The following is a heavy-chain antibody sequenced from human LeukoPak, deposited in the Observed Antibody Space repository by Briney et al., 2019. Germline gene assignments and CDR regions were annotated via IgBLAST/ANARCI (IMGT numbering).Heavy chain of an antibody. CDR2: INTHSGGT. CDR1: GYTFTDYY. J-gene: IGHJ4*02. D-gene: IGHD6-6*01. Sequence: ASVKVSCKASGYTFTDYYMHWVRQAPGQGLEWMGWINTHSGGTSYAQKFQGRGTMTRDTSISTAYMDLNRMRSDDTAVYYCARTLIAAPVDYWGQGTLVTVSS. CDR3: ARTLIAAPVDY. V-gene: IGHV1-2*02.